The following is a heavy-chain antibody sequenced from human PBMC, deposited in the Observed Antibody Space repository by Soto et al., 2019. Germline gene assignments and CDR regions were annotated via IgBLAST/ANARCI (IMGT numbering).Heavy chain of an antibody. Sequence: GKGLEWVSYISSSSSTIYYADSVKGRFTISRDNAKNSLYRQMNSLRAEDTAVYYCARDKLSRNYCNNVVCPREYFQHLRHGSPVIV. D-gene: IGHD2-8*01. J-gene: IGHJ1*01. CDR2: ISSSSSTI. V-gene: IGHV3-48*01. CDR3: ARDKLSRNYCNNVVCPREYFQH.